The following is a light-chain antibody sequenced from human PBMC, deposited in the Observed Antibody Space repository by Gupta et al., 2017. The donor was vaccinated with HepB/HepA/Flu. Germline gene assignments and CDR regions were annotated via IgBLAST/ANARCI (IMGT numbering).Light chain of an antibody. CDR3: QHYYTHSQS. J-gene: IGKJ1*01. V-gene: IGKV1-5*03. CDR1: QSISSWLAW. CDR2: KTS. Sequence: DIQMTQSPSTLSASVGDRVTITCRASQSISSWLAWLAWYQQKPGKAPKLLIYKTSILESGAPSRFSGSGSGTEFTLTISSLQPDDFATYYCQHYYTHSQSFGQGTKVEIK.